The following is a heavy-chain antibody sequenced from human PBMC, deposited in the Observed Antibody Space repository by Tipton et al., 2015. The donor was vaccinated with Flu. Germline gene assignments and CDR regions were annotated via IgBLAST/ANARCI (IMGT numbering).Heavy chain of an antibody. CDR3: ARVGDLWSGTNYGLDV. D-gene: IGHD3-3*01. CDR2: IYYTGTT. V-gene: IGHV4-59*02. J-gene: IGHJ6*02. CDR1: GGSVSSYY. Sequence: TLSLTCSVSGGSVSSYYCSWIRQPPGKGLEWIGHIYYTGTTSYNPALTSRVTISSDTSKTQCSLKVKYVTAADTAVYYCARVGDLWSGTNYGLDVWGQGTTVTVSS.